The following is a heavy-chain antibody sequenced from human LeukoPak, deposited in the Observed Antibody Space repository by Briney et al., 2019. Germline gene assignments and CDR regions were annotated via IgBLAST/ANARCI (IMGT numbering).Heavy chain of an antibody. J-gene: IGHJ4*02. CDR2: ISSSSSYI. D-gene: IGHD4-17*01. CDR3: AKSIHYGDYVFYFDY. V-gene: IGHV3-11*03. CDR1: GFTFSDHY. Sequence: GGSLRLSCAASGFTFSDHYMSWIRQAPGKGLEWVSSISSSSSYIYYADSVKGRFTISRDNAKNSLYLQMNSLRAEDTALYYCAKSIHYGDYVFYFDYWGQGTLVTVSS.